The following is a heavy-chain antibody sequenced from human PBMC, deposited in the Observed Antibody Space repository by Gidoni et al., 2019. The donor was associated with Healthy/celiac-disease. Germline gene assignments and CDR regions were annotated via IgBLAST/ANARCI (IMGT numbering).Heavy chain of an antibody. CDR3: TSPLYDFWSGYYEAY. J-gene: IGHJ4*02. V-gene: IGHV3-49*04. Sequence: EVQLVESGGGLVQPGRSLRLSCTASGFTFGDYAMSWVRQAPGKGLEWVGFIRSKAYGGTTEYAASVKGRFTISRDDSKSIAYLQMNSLKTEDTAVYYCTSPLYDFWSGYYEAYWGQGTLVTVSS. CDR1: GFTFGDYA. D-gene: IGHD3-3*01. CDR2: IRSKAYGGTT.